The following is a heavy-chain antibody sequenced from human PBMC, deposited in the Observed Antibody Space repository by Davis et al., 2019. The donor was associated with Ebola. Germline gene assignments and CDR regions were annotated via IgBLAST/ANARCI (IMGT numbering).Heavy chain of an antibody. CDR3: ARSPFIVRITIFGAMDV. J-gene: IGHJ6*04. Sequence: GESLKISCAASGFTVSSNYMSWVRQAPGKGLEWVSYISSSSSYTNYADSVKGRFTISRDNAKNSLYLQMNSLRAEDTAVYYCARSPFIVRITIFGAMDVWGKGTTVTVSS. CDR2: ISSSSSYT. D-gene: IGHD3-3*01. V-gene: IGHV3-11*06. CDR1: GFTVSSNY.